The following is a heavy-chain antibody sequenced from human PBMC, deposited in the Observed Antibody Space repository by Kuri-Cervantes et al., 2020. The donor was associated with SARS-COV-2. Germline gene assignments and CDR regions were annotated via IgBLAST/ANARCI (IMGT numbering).Heavy chain of an antibody. CDR2: INSDGSST. D-gene: IGHD2-21*02. CDR1: GFTFSSYW. V-gene: IGHV3-74*01. Sequence: GESLKISCAASGFTFSSYWMYWVRQAPGKGLVWVSRINSDGSSTRYADSVKGRFTISRDNAKNTLYLQMNSLRAEDTAVYYCAKPTYCGGDCSYYYYGVDVWGQGTTVTVSS. CDR3: AKPTYCGGDCSYYYYGVDV. J-gene: IGHJ6*02.